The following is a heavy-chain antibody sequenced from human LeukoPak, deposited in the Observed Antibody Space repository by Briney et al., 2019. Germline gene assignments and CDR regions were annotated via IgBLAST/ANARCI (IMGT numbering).Heavy chain of an antibody. CDR1: GVSISSSNSY. Sequence: SETLSLTCTVSGVSISSSNSYWGWIRQPPGKGLEWIGSIYYSGNTYYNPSLKSRVTISVDTSKNQFSLKLSSVTAADTAVYYCARVLGDRVGATRIDYWGQGTLVTVSS. J-gene: IGHJ4*02. V-gene: IGHV4-39*07. CDR3: ARVLGDRVGATRIDY. CDR2: IYYSGNT. D-gene: IGHD1-26*01.